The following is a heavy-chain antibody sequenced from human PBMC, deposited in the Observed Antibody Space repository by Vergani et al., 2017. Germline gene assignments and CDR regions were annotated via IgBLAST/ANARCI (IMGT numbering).Heavy chain of an antibody. D-gene: IGHD3-22*01. Sequence: QVQLQESGPGLVKPSQPLSLTCTVSGGSISSGSYYWSWIRQPAGKGLEWIGRIYTSGGPNYNPSLKSRVTISVDTSKNQFSLKLSSVTAADPAVYYCARDWGSHYCDSSGYYYSYYYGMDVWGQGTTVTVSS. CDR2: IYTSGGP. J-gene: IGHJ6*02. V-gene: IGHV4-61*02. CDR3: ARDWGSHYCDSSGYYYSYYYGMDV. CDR1: GGSISSGSYY.